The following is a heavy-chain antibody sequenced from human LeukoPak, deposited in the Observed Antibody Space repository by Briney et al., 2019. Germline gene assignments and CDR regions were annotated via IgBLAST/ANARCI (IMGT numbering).Heavy chain of an antibody. D-gene: IGHD3-3*01. CDR2: IRGKPYGETT. Sequence: GGSLRLSCAASGFTFDDYAMSWFRQAPGKGLEWVGFIRGKPYGETTEYAASVQGRFTISRDDSESTTYLQLNSLKTEDTAVYYCTRGSDTIFGVARDGFDSWGQGTLVTVSS. V-gene: IGHV3-49*03. CDR3: TRGSDTIFGVARDGFDS. J-gene: IGHJ4*02. CDR1: GFTFDDYA.